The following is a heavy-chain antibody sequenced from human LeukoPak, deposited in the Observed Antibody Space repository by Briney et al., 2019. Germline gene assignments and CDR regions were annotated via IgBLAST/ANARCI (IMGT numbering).Heavy chain of an antibody. CDR3: AGPTSQNYYGSGRQDYYYGMDV. V-gene: IGHV3-21*01. CDR1: GFTVSSNY. D-gene: IGHD3-10*01. Sequence: PGGSLRLSCAASGFTVSSNYMSWVRQAPGKGLEWVSSISSSSSDIYYADSVKGRFTISRDNAKNSLYLQMNSLRAEDTAVYYCAGPTSQNYYGSGRQDYYYGMDVWGKGTTVTVSS. CDR2: ISSSSSDI. J-gene: IGHJ6*04.